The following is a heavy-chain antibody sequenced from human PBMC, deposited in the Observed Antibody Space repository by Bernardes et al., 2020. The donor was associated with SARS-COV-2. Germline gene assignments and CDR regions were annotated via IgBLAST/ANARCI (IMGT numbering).Heavy chain of an antibody. V-gene: IGHV3-49*04. CDR3: TTGDV. CDR2: IRRKVDGGTT. D-gene: IGHD3-9*01. J-gene: IGHJ6*02. Sequence: GGSLRLSCIASGFTFGDYAMHWVRQAPGKGLEWVGFIRRKVDGGTTENAASVKGRFSISRDDSKGIASLQMINLKAADTAVYYCTTGDVWGRGTTVTVSS. CDR1: GFTFGDYA.